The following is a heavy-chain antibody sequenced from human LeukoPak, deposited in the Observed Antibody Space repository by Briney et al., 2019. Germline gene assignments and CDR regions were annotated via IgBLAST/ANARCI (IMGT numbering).Heavy chain of an antibody. CDR1: GFTFHDYA. Sequence: GGSLRLSCAATGFTFHDYAMSWVRQAPGKGLEWISYISSSGTIIYYADSVKGRFTISRDSAKNSLFLQMNSLRAEDTAVYYCARDSRSHCSSTACYGPYFDYWGQGTLVTVSS. V-gene: IGHV3-48*01. J-gene: IGHJ4*02. CDR3: ARDSRSHCSSTACYGPYFDY. CDR2: ISSSGTII. D-gene: IGHD2-2*01.